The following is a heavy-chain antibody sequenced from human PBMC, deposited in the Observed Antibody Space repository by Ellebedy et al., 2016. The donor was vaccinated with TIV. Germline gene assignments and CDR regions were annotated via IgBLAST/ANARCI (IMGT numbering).Heavy chain of an antibody. D-gene: IGHD5-12*01. Sequence: ASVKVSXXASGYTFTSYYMHWVRQAPGQGLEWMGIINPSGGSTSYAQKFQGRVTMTRDTSTSTVYMELSSLRSEDTAVYYCARGMATNEYDYWGQGTLVTVSS. CDR1: GYTFTSYY. V-gene: IGHV1-46*01. CDR3: ARGMATNEYDY. CDR2: INPSGGST. J-gene: IGHJ4*02.